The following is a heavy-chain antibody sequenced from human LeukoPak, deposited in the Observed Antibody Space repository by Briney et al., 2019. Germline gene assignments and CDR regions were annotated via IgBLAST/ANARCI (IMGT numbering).Heavy chain of an antibody. CDR2: ISSSSSTI. CDR1: RFTFSTYS. J-gene: IGHJ6*02. CDR3: AREWGDYPRYYYGMDV. D-gene: IGHD4-17*01. V-gene: IGHV3-48*04. Sequence: GGSLRLSCAASRFTFSTYSMNWVRQAPGKGLEWVSYISSSSSTIYYADSVKGRFTISRDNAKNSLYLQMNSLRAEDTAVYYCAREWGDYPRYYYGMDVWGQGTTVTVSS.